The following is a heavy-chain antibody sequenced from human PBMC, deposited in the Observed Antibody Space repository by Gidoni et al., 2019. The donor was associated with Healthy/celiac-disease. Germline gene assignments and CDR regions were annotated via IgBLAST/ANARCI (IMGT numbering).Heavy chain of an antibody. CDR1: GGSISSYY. V-gene: IGHV4-59*01. J-gene: IGHJ4*02. CDR2: IYYSGST. CDR3: ARGSLETISY. D-gene: IGHD5-12*01. Sequence: QVQLQESGPGLVKPSETLSLTCTVSGGSISSYYWSWIRQPPGKGLEWIGYIYYSGSTNYNPSLKSRVTISVDTSKNQFSLKLSSVTAADTAVYYCARGSLETISYWGQGTLVTVSS.